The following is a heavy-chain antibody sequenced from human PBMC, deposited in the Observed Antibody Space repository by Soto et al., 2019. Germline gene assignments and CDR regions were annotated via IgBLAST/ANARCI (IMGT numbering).Heavy chain of an antibody. V-gene: IGHV4-59*12. Sequence: PSETLSLTCTVSGGSIISYYWSWIRQPPGKGLEWIGYIYDSGSTSYNPSLKSRVTISVDRSKNQFSLKLSSVTAADTAVYYCARVPDRWGQGTLVTVSS. CDR3: ARVPDR. CDR1: GGSIISYY. CDR2: IYDSGST. J-gene: IGHJ5*02. D-gene: IGHD2-2*01.